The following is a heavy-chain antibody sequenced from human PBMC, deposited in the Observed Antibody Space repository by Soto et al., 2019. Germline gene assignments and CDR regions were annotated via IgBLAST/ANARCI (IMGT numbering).Heavy chain of an antibody. Sequence: SVKVSCKASGGTFSSYAISWVRQAPGQGLEGMGGIIPIFGTANYAQKFQGRVTITADESTSTAYMELSSLRSEDTAVYYCARDRATGVVVVAATLDYWGQGTLVTVSS. CDR3: ARDRATGVVVVAATLDY. CDR1: GGTFSSYA. V-gene: IGHV1-69*13. D-gene: IGHD2-15*01. J-gene: IGHJ4*02. CDR2: IIPIFGTA.